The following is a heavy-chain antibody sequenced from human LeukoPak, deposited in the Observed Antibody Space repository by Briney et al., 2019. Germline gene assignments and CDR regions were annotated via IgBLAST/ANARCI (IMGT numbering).Heavy chain of an antibody. V-gene: IGHV4-4*02. J-gene: IGHJ4*02. CDR3: ARAGGCTTTSCDLDY. CDR1: GGSISSGNW. D-gene: IGHD2-2*01. CDR2: IHHSGST. Sequence: PSETLSLTCAVSGGSISSGNWWSWVHQPPGKGLEWIGEIHHSGSTNYNPSLKSRLTISVDKSKNQFFVKLSSVTAADTAVYYCARAGGCTTTSCDLDYWGQGTLVTVSS.